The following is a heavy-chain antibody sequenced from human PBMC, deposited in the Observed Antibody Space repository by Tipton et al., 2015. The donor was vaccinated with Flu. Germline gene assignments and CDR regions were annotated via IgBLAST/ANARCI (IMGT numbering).Heavy chain of an antibody. Sequence: TLSLTCTVSGGSISSYYWSWIRQPPGKGLEWIGYIDYSGSTNYNPSLKSRVTISVDTSKNQFSLKLSSVTAADTAVYYCARGWATEYFQHWGQGTLVTVSS. CDR3: ARGWATEYFQH. CDR1: GGSISSYY. J-gene: IGHJ1*01. V-gene: IGHV4-59*01. CDR2: IDYSGST. D-gene: IGHD5-12*01.